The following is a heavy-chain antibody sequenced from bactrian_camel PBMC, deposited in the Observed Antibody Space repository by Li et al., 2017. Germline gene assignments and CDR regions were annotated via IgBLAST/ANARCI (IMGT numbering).Heavy chain of an antibody. V-gene: IGHV3S1*01. CDR1: GYTDSNAC. Sequence: HVQLVESGGGSVQPGGSLRLSCATGGYTDSNACMAWVRQSPGKEREGVATIDSRGSTTYADSVKGRFTISKDIAKNTLYLEMHSLSPEDTAMYHCAASDSISSGDVCSAEEVGYFGIRGHQGTQVTVS. J-gene: IGHJ4*01. D-gene: IGHD2*01. CDR2: IDSRGST.